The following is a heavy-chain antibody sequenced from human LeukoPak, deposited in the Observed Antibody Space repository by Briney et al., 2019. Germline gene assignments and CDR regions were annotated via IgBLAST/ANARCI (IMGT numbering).Heavy chain of an antibody. CDR2: SSGSGGST. CDR1: GFTFSSYA. J-gene: IGHJ4*02. CDR3: AKGPANYYDSSGYIYDY. Sequence: GGSLRLSCAASGFTFSSYAMSWVRQAPGKGLEWVSASSGSGGSTYYADSVKGRFTISRDNSKNTLYLQMNSLRAEDTAVYYCAKGPANYYDSSGYIYDYWGQGTLVTVSS. V-gene: IGHV3-23*01. D-gene: IGHD3-22*01.